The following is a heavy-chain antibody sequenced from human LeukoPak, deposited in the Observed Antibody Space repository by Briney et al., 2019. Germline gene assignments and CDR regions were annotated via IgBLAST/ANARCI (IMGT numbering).Heavy chain of an antibody. CDR2: IRYDGSNK. Sequence: GGSLRLSCAASGFTLSSYGMHWVRQAPGKGLEWVAFIRYDGSNKYYADSVKGRFTISRDNSKNTLYLQMNSLRAEDTAVYYCAKEKQWLGPFDYWGQGTLVTVSS. V-gene: IGHV3-30*02. CDR3: AKEKQWLGPFDY. D-gene: IGHD6-19*01. J-gene: IGHJ4*02. CDR1: GFTLSSYG.